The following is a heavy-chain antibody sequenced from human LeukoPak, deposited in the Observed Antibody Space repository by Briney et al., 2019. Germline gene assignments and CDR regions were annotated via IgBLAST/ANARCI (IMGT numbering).Heavy chain of an antibody. V-gene: IGHV3-23*01. D-gene: IGHD2-21*01. Sequence: GGSLRLSCAASGFTFSSYAMSWVRQAPGKGLEWVSGISGSGGTKYYADSVKGRFAISRDNSKNILYLQMNSLRAEDTAVYYCAKDRGGDFYDAFDIWGQGTLVTVSS. CDR3: AKDRGGDFYDAFDI. CDR1: GFTFSSYA. J-gene: IGHJ3*02. CDR2: ISGSGGTK.